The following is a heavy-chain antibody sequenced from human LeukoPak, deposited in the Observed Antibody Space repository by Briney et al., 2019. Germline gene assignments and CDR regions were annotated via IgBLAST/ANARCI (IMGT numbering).Heavy chain of an antibody. D-gene: IGHD2-8*01. CDR2: INADNGNT. CDR1: GYTFTSYA. Sequence: ASVRVSCKASGYTFTSYALHWVRQAPGQRLEWMGWINADNGNTKYSQKFQGRVTITRDTSASTAYMELSSLRSEDTAVYYCARDGTNVWFDPWGQGTLVTVSS. J-gene: IGHJ5*02. V-gene: IGHV1-3*01. CDR3: ARDGTNVWFDP.